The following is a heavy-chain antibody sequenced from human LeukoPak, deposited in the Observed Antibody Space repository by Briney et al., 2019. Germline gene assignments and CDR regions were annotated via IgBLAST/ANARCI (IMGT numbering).Heavy chain of an antibody. D-gene: IGHD2-15*01. CDR2: MYMSGSS. Sequence: SETLSLTCTVSGGSISTSYWSWIRQPAGKGLEWIGRMYMSGSSNYNPSLKSRVTMSVDTSKNQFSLKVSSVTAADTAMYYCAGDLYCSGGSCGSGGPYYFDFWGQGTLVTVSS. CDR3: AGDLYCSGGSCGSGGPYYFDF. J-gene: IGHJ4*02. CDR1: GGSISTSY. V-gene: IGHV4-4*07.